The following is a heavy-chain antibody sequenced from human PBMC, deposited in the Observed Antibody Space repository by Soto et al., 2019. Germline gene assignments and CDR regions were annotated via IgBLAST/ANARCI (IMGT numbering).Heavy chain of an antibody. CDR3: ARDQTERYYYDSSGYPQPYFDY. CDR2: INAGNGNT. Sequence: AASVKVSCKASGYTSTSYAMHWVRQAPGQRLEWMGWINAGNGNTKYSQKFQGRVTITRDTSASTAYMELSSLRSEDTAVYYCARDQTERYYYDSSGYPQPYFDYWGQGTLVTVSS. V-gene: IGHV1-3*01. CDR1: GYTSTSYA. D-gene: IGHD3-22*01. J-gene: IGHJ4*02.